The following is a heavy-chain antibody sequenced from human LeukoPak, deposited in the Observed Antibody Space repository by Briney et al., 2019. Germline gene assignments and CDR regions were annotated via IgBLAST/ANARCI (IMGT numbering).Heavy chain of an antibody. CDR1: GFTLSSYA. J-gene: IGHJ4*02. D-gene: IGHD1-26*01. CDR3: AKDSGTYYKAFDY. V-gene: IGHV3-23*01. CDR2: ISATGGST. Sequence: GGSLRLSCAASGFTLSSYAMTWVRQAPGKGLEWVSTISATGGSTYYADSVKGRLTISRDNSKNTLYLQMNSLRAEDTDVYFCAKDSGTYYKAFDYWGQGTLVSVSS.